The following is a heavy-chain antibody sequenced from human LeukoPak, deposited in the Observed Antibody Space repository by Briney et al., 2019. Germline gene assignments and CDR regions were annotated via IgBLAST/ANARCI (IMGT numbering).Heavy chain of an antibody. D-gene: IGHD3-10*01. CDR3: AKAGSGSYPPDY. CDR2: ISGREGST. V-gene: IGHV3-23*01. J-gene: IGHJ4*02. Sequence: GGSLRLSCAASGFTFSSYAMSWVRQAPGKGLEWVSSISGREGSTYYADSVKGRFTISRDNSKTTVYLQMNSLRAEDTAVYYCAKAGSGSYPPDYWGQGTLVTVS. CDR1: GFTFSSYA.